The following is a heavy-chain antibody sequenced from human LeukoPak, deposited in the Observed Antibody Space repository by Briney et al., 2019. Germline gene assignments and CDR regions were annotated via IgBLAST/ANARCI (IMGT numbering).Heavy chain of an antibody. V-gene: IGHV3-21*01. D-gene: IGHD3-22*01. J-gene: IGHJ4*02. Sequence: GGSLRLSCAASGFPFSTYTMTWVRQAPGKGLEWVSSITSGSSYIYYADSVKGRFTISRDNAKNSLYLQMNSLRAEDTAVYYCGRQMGYYYDSSIGGMDYWGQGTLVTVSS. CDR2: ITSGSSYI. CDR1: GFPFSTYT. CDR3: GRQMGYYYDSSIGGMDY.